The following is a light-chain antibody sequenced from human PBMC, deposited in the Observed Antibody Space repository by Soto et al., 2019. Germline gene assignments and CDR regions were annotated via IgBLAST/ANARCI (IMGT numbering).Light chain of an antibody. CDR1: SSDIGGYNF. CDR3: SSYTRASEFP. V-gene: IGLV2-8*01. J-gene: IGLJ2*01. Sequence: QSALTQPPSASGSPGQSVTISCTGSSSDIGGYNFVSWYQQYPGKAPKLIIYEVNKRPSGVPDRFSGSKSGSTASLTVSGLQAEDEADYFCSSYTRASEFPFGGGTKLTVL. CDR2: EVN.